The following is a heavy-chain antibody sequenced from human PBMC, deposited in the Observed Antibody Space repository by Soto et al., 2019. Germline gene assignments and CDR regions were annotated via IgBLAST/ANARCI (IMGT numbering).Heavy chain of an antibody. CDR2: IIXIFGKX. CDR1: GDTFSRYA. CDR3: AGLGYSNRDGIDY. V-gene: IGHV1-69*01. Sequence: GXSVKVSCKASGDTFSRYAISWVRQAPGQVLEWMGGIIXIFGKXNYAKKFQGRXXITADESXXKAYMELSSLRSEETAVYYCAGLGYSNRDGIDYWGQGTLVTVSS. J-gene: IGHJ4*02. D-gene: IGHD4-4*01.